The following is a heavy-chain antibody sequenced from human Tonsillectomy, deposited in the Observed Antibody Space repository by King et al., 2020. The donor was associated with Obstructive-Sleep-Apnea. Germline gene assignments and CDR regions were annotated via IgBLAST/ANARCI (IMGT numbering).Heavy chain of an antibody. Sequence: VQLQESGPGLVKPSETLSLTCTVSGYSISSGYYWGWIRQPPGKGLEWIGSIYHSGSTYYNPSLKSRVTISVDTSKNQFSLKLSSVTAADTAVYYCARDFLRSREFDLWGRGTLVTVSS. V-gene: IGHV4-38-2*02. CDR1: GYSISSGYY. CDR2: IYHSGST. CDR3: ARDFLRSREFDL. J-gene: IGHJ2*01. D-gene: IGHD2/OR15-2a*01.